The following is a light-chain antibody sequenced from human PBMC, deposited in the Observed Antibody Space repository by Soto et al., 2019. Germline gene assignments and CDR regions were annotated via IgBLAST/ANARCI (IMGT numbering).Light chain of an antibody. CDR1: SSDVGGYNY. V-gene: IGLV2-8*01. CDR3: SSYAGSDTVV. J-gene: IGLJ2*01. CDR2: EVN. Sequence: QSVLTQPPSASGSPGQSVSISCTGTSSDVGGYNYVSWYQQHPGKAPKLMIYEVNKRPSGVPDRFSGSKSGNTASLTVSGLQAEDEGDYYCSSYAGSDTVVFGGGTQLTVL.